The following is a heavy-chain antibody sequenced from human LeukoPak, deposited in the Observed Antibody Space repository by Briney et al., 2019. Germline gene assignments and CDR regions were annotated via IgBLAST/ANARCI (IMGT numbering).Heavy chain of an antibody. CDR3: ARDFGGYSYGYYMDV. Sequence: ASVKVSCKASGYSSTNYGISWVRQAPGLGLEWMGWISTYHGNTNYAQKLQGRVTMTTDTSTSTAYMELRSLRSDDTAVYYCARDFGGYSYGYYMDVWGKGTTVTVSS. V-gene: IGHV1-18*01. D-gene: IGHD5-18*01. CDR2: ISTYHGNT. J-gene: IGHJ6*03. CDR1: GYSSTNYG.